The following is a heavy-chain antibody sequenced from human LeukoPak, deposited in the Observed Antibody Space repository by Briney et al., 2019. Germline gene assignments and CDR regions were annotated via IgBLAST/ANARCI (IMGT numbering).Heavy chain of an antibody. CDR2: IIPIFGTA. Sequence: GSSVKVSCKASGGTFSSYAISWVRQAPGPGLEWMGGIIPIFGTANYAQKFQGRVTITADESTSTAYMELSSLRSEDTAVYYCARDLEYSYGYGGILGYWGQGTLVTVSS. V-gene: IGHV1-69*01. J-gene: IGHJ4*02. CDR3: ARDLEYSYGYGGILGY. D-gene: IGHD5-18*01. CDR1: GGTFSSYA.